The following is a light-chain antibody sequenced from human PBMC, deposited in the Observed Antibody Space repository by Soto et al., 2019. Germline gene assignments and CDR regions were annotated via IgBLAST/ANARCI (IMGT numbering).Light chain of an antibody. Sequence: DIVLTQSPGTLSLSPGESANLSCTASETIGMTSLAWYQQKPGQAPRLVIYGASKTAFGIPDRFSGSTSGTAFNLSTGRLEPEDSAVYHYLQHGSAPYTFGQGTRLDIK. CDR3: LQHGSAPYT. CDR1: ETIGMTS. J-gene: IGKJ2*01. V-gene: IGKV3-20*01. CDR2: GAS.